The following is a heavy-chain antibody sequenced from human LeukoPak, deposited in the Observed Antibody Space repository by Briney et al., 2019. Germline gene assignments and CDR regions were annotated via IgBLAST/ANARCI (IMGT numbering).Heavy chain of an antibody. J-gene: IGHJ4*02. Sequence: SETLSLTCAVYGGSFSGYYWSWIRQPPGKGLEWIGEINHSGSTNYNPSLKSRVTISVDTSKNQFSLKLSSVTAADTAVYYCARLSRGAAAGFDYWGQGTLVTVSS. V-gene: IGHV4-34*01. D-gene: IGHD6-13*01. CDR3: ARLSRGAAAGFDY. CDR2: INHSGST. CDR1: GGSFSGYY.